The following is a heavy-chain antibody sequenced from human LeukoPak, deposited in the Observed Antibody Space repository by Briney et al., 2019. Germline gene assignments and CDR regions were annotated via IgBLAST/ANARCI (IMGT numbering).Heavy chain of an antibody. V-gene: IGHV4-38-2*01. CDR2: IYHSGST. D-gene: IGHD3-9*01. CDR3: ARVSTFDWLHAFDY. CDR1: GYSISSGYY. J-gene: IGHJ4*02. Sequence: LETLSLTCAVSGYSISSGYYWGWIRQPPGKGLEWIGSIYHSGSTYYNPSLKSRVTISVDTSKYQFSLKLSSVTAADTAVYYCARVSTFDWLHAFDYWGQGTLVTVSS.